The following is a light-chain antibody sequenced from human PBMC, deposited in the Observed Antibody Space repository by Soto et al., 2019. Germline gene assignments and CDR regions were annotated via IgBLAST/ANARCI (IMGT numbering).Light chain of an antibody. CDR3: QXYNSYSPYT. CDR1: QSISSW. J-gene: IGKJ2*01. V-gene: IGKV1-5*03. Sequence: DIQMTQSPSTLSASVGDRVTITCRASQSISSWLAWYQQKPGKAPKLLIYKASSLESGVPSRFSGSGSGTEFTLTISSLQPDXFATYYCQXYNSYSPYTFGQGTKLEIK. CDR2: KAS.